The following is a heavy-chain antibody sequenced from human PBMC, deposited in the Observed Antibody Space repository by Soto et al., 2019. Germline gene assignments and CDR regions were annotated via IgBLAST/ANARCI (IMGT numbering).Heavy chain of an antibody. CDR2: IIPIFGTA. Sequence: VASVKVSCKASGGTFSSYAISWVRQAPGQGLEWMGGIIPIFGTANYAQKFQGRVTITADESTSTAYMELSSLRSEDTAVYYCAREYGPTYYYYYGMDVWGQGTTVTVSS. J-gene: IGHJ6*02. CDR3: AREYGPTYYYYYGMDV. V-gene: IGHV1-69*13. CDR1: GGTFSSYA. D-gene: IGHD2-8*01.